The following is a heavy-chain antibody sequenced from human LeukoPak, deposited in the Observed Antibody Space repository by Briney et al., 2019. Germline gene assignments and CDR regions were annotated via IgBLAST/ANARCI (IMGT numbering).Heavy chain of an antibody. J-gene: IGHJ4*02. CDR1: GFIFSNYA. CDR2: IRGSGSSR. D-gene: IGHD3-10*01. V-gene: IGHV3-23*01. Sequence: PGGSLRLSCAASGFIFSNYAMSWVRQAPGKGLEWVSGIRGSGSSRYFADSVKGRFNVCRDNSKNTLYLDLNSLRADDTAVYYCVKGGKGTPPHWRQGTMVTVSS. CDR3: VKGGKGTPPH.